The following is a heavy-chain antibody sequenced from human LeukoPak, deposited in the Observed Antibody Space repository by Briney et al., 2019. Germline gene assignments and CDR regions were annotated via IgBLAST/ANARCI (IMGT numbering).Heavy chain of an antibody. CDR1: GFTFSSYW. Sequence: GGSLRLSCAASGFTFSSYWMSWVRQAPGKGLEWVANIKQDGSEKYYVDSVKGRFTISRDNAKNSLYMQMNSLGAEDTAVYYCARLPGGYDILTGYYLHYYFDYWGQGTLVTVCS. J-gene: IGHJ4*02. CDR3: ARLPGGYDILTGYYLHYYFDY. D-gene: IGHD3-9*01. CDR2: IKQDGSEK. V-gene: IGHV3-7*01.